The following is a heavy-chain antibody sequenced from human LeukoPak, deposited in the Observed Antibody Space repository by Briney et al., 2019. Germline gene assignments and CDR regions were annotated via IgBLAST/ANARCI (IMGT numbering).Heavy chain of an antibody. D-gene: IGHD5-18*01. CDR3: ARCSYGPDAFDI. CDR1: GFTFSDHY. Sequence: GGSLRLSCAASGFTFSDHYMDWVRQAPGKGLEWVVRTRNKANSYTTEYAASVKGRFTISRDDSKNSLYLQMNSLKTEDTAVYYCARCSYGPDAFDIWGQGTMVTVSS. V-gene: IGHV3-72*01. J-gene: IGHJ3*02. CDR2: TRNKANSYTT.